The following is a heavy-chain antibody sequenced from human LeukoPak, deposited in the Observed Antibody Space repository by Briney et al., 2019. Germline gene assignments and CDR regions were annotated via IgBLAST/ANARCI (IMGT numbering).Heavy chain of an antibody. J-gene: IGHJ4*02. CDR1: VYTFTSYY. V-gene: IGHV1-46*01. CDR3: ARDKAAAAGTGYFDY. Sequence: ASVKVSCKASVYTFTSYYMHWVRQAPGQGLEWMGIINPSGGSTSYAQKFQGRVTMTRDMSTSTVYMELSSLRSEDTAVYYCARDKAAAAGTGYFDYWGQGTLVTVSS. D-gene: IGHD6-13*01. CDR2: INPSGGST.